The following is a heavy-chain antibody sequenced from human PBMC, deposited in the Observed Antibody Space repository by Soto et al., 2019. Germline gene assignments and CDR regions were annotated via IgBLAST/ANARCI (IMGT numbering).Heavy chain of an antibody. Sequence: EVQLVESGGGLVKPGGSLRLSCAASGFSFSDYSMNWVRQAPGKGLEWVSSISGSRSYIYYADSLKGRFTVSRDNAEKSTYLQMNSMRAEDTAVYYCARDGAYCSGTGCRDYYHYMDVWGKGTTVTVSS. CDR3: ARDGAYCSGTGCRDYYHYMDV. CDR1: GFSFSDYS. D-gene: IGHD2-2*01. CDR2: ISGSRSYI. J-gene: IGHJ6*03. V-gene: IGHV3-21*01.